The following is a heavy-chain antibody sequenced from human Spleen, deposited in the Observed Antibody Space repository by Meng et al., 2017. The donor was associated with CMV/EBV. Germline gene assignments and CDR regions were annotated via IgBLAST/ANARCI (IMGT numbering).Heavy chain of an antibody. J-gene: IGHJ4*02. D-gene: IGHD2-15*01. Sequence: ASVKVSCKAFGYNVNDYQINWVRQAPGQGLEWMGWIDPNSGGTNYAQKFQGRVIMTSDTSTSAVYMELSTLSSDDRAVYYCARGGPHCSVGGCYFDFWGQGSLVTVS. CDR3: ARGGPHCSVGGCYFDF. CDR2: IDPNSGGT. V-gene: IGHV1-2*02. CDR1: GYNVNDYQ.